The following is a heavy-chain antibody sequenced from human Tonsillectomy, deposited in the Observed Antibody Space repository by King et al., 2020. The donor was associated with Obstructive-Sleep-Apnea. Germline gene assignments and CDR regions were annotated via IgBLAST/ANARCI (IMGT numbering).Heavy chain of an antibody. Sequence: VQLVESGGVVVQPGGSLRLSCAASGFTFDDYAMHWVRQGPGKGLEWVSLISWDGGSTYYADSVKGRFTISRDNSKNSLYLQMNSLRAEDTALYYCAKDINYGSGSYPLGAGYGMDVWGQGTTVTVSS. D-gene: IGHD3-10*01. CDR3: AKDINYGSGSYPLGAGYGMDV. V-gene: IGHV3-43D*03. J-gene: IGHJ6*02. CDR2: ISWDGGST. CDR1: GFTFDDYA.